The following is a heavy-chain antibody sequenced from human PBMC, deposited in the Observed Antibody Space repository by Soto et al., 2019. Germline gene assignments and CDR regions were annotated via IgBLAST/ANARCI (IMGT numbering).Heavy chain of an antibody. D-gene: IGHD2-15*01. V-gene: IGHV4-30-4*01. Sequence: QVQLQESGPGLVKPSQTLSLTCTVSGGSISSGDYYWSWIRQPPGKGLEWIGYIYYSGSTYYNPSLKSRVTISVDTSKNQFSLKLSSVTAADTAVYYCARGPNVVVAATTFDYWGQGTLVTVSS. CDR2: IYYSGST. CDR1: GGSISSGDYY. J-gene: IGHJ4*02. CDR3: ARGPNVVVAATTFDY.